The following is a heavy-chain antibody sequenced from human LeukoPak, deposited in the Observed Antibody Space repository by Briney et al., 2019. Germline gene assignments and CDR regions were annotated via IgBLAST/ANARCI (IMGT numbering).Heavy chain of an antibody. CDR1: GFPFNTYA. D-gene: IGHD2-8*01. V-gene: IGHV3-30*01. CDR3: ATDKYCTPNDCLHGRFYFNN. CDR2: ISRDGDNE. Sequence: GGSLRLSCAASGFPFNTYAMHWVRQAPGKGLEWVALISRDGDNEYYADSGKGRFTISRDNSKNTLSLHVNTLRVEDTAVYYCATDKYCTPNDCLHGRFYFNNWGQGTLVTVSS. J-gene: IGHJ4*02.